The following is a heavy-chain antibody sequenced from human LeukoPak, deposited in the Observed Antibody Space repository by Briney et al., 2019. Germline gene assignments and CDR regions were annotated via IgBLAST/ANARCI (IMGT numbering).Heavy chain of an antibody. V-gene: IGHV3-9*01. CDR3: ARDLLLYFGEVTMAFDY. D-gene: IGHD3-10*01. Sequence: GGSLRLSCAASGFTFDDYAMHWVRQAPGKGLEWASGISWNSGSIGYADSVKGRFTISRDNAQNSLSLQMNSLRAEDTAVYYCARDLLLYFGEVTMAFDYWGLGTLVTVSS. CDR2: ISWNSGSI. CDR1: GFTFDDYA. J-gene: IGHJ4*02.